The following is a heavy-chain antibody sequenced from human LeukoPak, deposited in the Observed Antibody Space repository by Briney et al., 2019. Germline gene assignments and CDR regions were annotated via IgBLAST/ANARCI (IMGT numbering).Heavy chain of an antibody. V-gene: IGHV3-23*01. D-gene: IGHD3-10*01. CDR1: GFTFSSYA. Sequence: GGSLRLSCAASGFTFSSYAMSWVRQAPGKGLEWVSAISGSGGSTYYADSVKGRFTISRDNAKNSLYLQMNSLRAEDTAVYYCATPVVAPYYGSGSYSDYWGQGTLVTVSS. J-gene: IGHJ4*02. CDR2: ISGSGGST. CDR3: ATPVVAPYYGSGSYSDY.